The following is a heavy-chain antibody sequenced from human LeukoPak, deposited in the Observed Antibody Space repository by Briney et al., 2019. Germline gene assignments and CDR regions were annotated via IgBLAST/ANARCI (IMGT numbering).Heavy chain of an antibody. D-gene: IGHD4-23*01. CDR1: GFTFSDYS. V-gene: IGHV3-21*06. CDR2: ISLSSTYI. J-gene: IGHJ6*04. Sequence: NPGGSLRLSCAASGFTFSDYSMNWVRQAPGKGLEWVSSISLSSTYIYYADSVKGRFTISRDNAKNSLYLQMNSLRAEDTAVYYCADYGANSMDVWGKGTTVTVSS. CDR3: ADYGANSMDV.